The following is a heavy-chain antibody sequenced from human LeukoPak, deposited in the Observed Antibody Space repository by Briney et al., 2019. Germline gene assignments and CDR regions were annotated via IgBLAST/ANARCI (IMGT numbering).Heavy chain of an antibody. CDR3: AKDPARVTTPYNWFDP. J-gene: IGHJ5*02. D-gene: IGHD4-17*01. CDR1: GFTFSSYA. V-gene: IGHV3-53*01. Sequence: GGSLRLSCAASGFTFSSYAMSWVRQAPGKGLEWVSLIYAGGSTYYADSVKGRFTISRDNSKNTLYLQMNSVRAADTAVYFCAKDPARVTTPYNWFDPWGQGTLVTVSS. CDR2: IYAGGST.